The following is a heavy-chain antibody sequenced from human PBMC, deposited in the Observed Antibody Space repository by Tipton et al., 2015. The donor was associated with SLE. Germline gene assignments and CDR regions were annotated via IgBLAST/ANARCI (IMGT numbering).Heavy chain of an antibody. J-gene: IGHJ4*02. CDR1: GFTFSSYG. Sequence: SLRLSCAASGFTFSSYGMHWVRQAPGKGLEWVAVIWYDGSNKYYADSVKGRFTISRDNSKNTLYLQMNSLRAEDTAVYYCAKDRDYGGNSFDYWGQGTLVTVSS. V-gene: IGHV3-33*06. CDR3: AKDRDYGGNSFDY. D-gene: IGHD4-23*01. CDR2: IWYDGSNK.